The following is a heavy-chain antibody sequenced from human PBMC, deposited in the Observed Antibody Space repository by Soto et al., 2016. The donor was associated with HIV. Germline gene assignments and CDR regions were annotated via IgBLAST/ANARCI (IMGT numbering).Heavy chain of an antibody. CDR2: INHSGTT. CDR1: GGSFSGYS. CDR3: ATWASPGYYFDY. V-gene: IGHV4-34*02. J-gene: IGHJ4*02. Sequence: QVRLQQWGAGLLRPSETLSLTCAVYGGSFSGYSFAWVRQPPGKGLEWIGEINHSGTTKYNPSLKSRVTISMDMSKNHFSLRLNSMTAADTALYYCATWASPGYYFDYWGQGTLVHRLL.